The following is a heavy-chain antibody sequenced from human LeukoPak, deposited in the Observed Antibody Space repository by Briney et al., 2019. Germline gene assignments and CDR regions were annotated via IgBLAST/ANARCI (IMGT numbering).Heavy chain of an antibody. D-gene: IGHD1-1*01. V-gene: IGHV3-64*01. Sequence: GRSRRPSWAAAGFTFRDYAMHWVSQAPGKGMEFVSVIGPIGVYTYYANTVKGRFTISRDNSKSTVSLQMGSLRDEKMAVYYCARSSPGRTNWSYYDCWGRGTLVTVSS. J-gene: IGHJ4*02. CDR3: ARSSPGRTNWSYYDC. CDR1: GFTFRDYA. CDR2: IGPIGVYT.